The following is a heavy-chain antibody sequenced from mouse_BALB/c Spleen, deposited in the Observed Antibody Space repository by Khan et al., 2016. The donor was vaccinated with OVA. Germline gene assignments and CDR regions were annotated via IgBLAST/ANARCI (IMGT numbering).Heavy chain of an antibody. V-gene: IGHV1S137*01. CDR1: GYTFTDFA. CDR2: ISTYYGDT. J-gene: IGHJ3*01. Sequence: QVQLQQSGAELVRPGVSVKLSCKGSGYTFTDFAMLWVKKCHAKSLEWIGVISTYYGDTNYNQNFKGKATMTVDKTSSSAYMGRARLTSEDSAIYYWSRGSGHYRLAYWGQGTLVTVSA. D-gene: IGHD2-1*01. CDR3: SRGSGHYRLAY.